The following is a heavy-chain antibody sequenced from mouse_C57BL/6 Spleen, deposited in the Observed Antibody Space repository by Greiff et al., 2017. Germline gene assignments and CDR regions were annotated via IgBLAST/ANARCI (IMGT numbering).Heavy chain of an antibody. V-gene: IGHV1-53*01. CDR3: ARGSNPGYFGD. CDR2: INPSNGGT. D-gene: IGHD1-1*01. CDR1: GYTFTSFW. J-gene: IGHJ2*01. Sequence: VQLQQPGTELVKPGASVKLSCKASGYTFTSFWMHWVKQRPGQGLEWLGNINPSNGGTNYNETFKSKATLTADKSSSTAYMQLSSRTSEDAAVDECARGSNPGYFGDWGEGTTLTVSS.